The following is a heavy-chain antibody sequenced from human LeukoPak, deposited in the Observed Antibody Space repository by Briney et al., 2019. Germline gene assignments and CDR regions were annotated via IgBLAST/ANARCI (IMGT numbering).Heavy chain of an antibody. D-gene: IGHD2/OR15-2a*01. CDR1: GFTFSSYW. J-gene: IGHJ4*02. Sequence: GGYLRLSCAASGFTFSSYWMHWVRQAPGKGLVWLSRINSDGSSTSYADSVKGRFTISRDNAKNTLYLQMNSLRAEDTAVYYCARGVWHQGTLGYWGQGTLVTVSS. CDR3: ARGVWHQGTLGY. CDR2: INSDGSST. V-gene: IGHV3-74*01.